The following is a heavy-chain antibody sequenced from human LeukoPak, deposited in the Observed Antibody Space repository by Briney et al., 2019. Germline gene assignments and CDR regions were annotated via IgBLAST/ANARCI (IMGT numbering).Heavy chain of an antibody. J-gene: IGHJ4*02. CDR3: LRELAL. D-gene: IGHD1-1*01. V-gene: IGHV4-39*02. CDR1: GASISSNDYS. Sequence: SETLSLTCTVSGASISSNDYSWGWIRQPPGKGLEWIGSIYHSGSTKYNPSLKSRVTISVDTSKNQFSLKLTSVTAADTAMYYCLRELALWGQGTLVTVSS. CDR2: IYHSGST.